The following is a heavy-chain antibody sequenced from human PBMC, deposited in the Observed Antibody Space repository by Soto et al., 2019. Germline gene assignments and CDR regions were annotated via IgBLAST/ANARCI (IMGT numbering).Heavy chain of an antibody. Sequence: SVKVSCKASGGSFSKFAFSWVRQGPGQGLEWMGGIIPMFGTADYAQNFQGRDRITADESASTAYMELRSLRFEDTAVYFCARSDYYAKTGYYNFDSWGQGTLVTVSS. J-gene: IGHJ4*02. CDR3: ARSDYYAKTGYYNFDS. CDR1: GGSFSKFA. D-gene: IGHD3-22*01. CDR2: IIPMFGTA. V-gene: IGHV1-69*13.